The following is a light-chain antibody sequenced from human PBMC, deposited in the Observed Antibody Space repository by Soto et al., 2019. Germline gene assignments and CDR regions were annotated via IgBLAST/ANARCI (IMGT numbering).Light chain of an antibody. V-gene: IGKV4-1*01. CDR3: QQYYSSSPLT. CDR1: QSILYSSSNKYY. J-gene: IGKJ4*01. CDR2: WAS. Sequence: DIVLTQSPDSLAVSLGERATINCKSSQSILYSSSNKYYLAWYQQKPGQPPKLLISWASTRESGVPDRFSGSGSGTDFTLTITSLQAEDVAVYYCQQYYSSSPLTFGGGTKVEIK.